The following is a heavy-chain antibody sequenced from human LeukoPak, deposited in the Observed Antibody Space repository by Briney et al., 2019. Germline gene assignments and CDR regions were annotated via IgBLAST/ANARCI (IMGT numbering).Heavy chain of an antibody. CDR2: INPNSGGT. D-gene: IGHD6-19*01. CDR1: GYTVTGYC. Sequence: ASVKVSCKASGYTVTGYCMHWGRQAPGQGIEWMGRINPNSGGTNYAQKFQGRVTMTRDTSISTAHMELSRLRSDDTAVYYCARDSSRGSGSEDNDYWGQGTLVTVSS. V-gene: IGHV1-2*06. J-gene: IGHJ4*02. CDR3: ARDSSRGSGSEDNDY.